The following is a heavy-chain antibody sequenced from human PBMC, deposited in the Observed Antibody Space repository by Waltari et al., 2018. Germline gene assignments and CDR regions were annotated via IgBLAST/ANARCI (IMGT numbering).Heavy chain of an antibody. CDR2: INRCGNS. Sequence: QVHLQQWGAGLLKPSETLSLTCAVYGGPFSGYYWAWLRQPPGKGPGWIGEINRCGNSTITPSLKGRVSMSVDTSKNQVFLKLTSVTAAETAVYYCARAEQGGSAVGPDFQHWGQGTLVTVSS. J-gene: IGHJ1*01. V-gene: IGHV4-34*01. D-gene: IGHD1-26*01. CDR1: GGPFSGYY. CDR3: ARAEQGGSAVGPDFQH.